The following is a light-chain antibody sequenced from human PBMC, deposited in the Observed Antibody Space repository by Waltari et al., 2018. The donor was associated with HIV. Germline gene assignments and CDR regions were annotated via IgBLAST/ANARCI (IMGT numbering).Light chain of an antibody. V-gene: IGKV1-39*01. Sequence: IQMTQFPSSLSESEGDRVTVTCRASQTINTYLNWYQQKPGKAPKLLIYDASSLQSGVPSRFSGSGSGTDFTLTVSSLQAEDFATYYCQQSYSSPWTFGQGTKVEIK. J-gene: IGKJ1*01. CDR2: DAS. CDR3: QQSYSSPWT. CDR1: QTINTY.